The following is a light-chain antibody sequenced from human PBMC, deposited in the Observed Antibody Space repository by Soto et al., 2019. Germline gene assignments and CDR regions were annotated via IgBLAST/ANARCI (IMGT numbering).Light chain of an antibody. V-gene: IGKV1-5*03. CDR3: QQYNDSFPYT. CDR1: QSISSW. CDR2: KAS. Sequence: MTQSPSTLSASVGDRVTITCRASQSISSWLAWYQQKPGTAPKLLIYKASTLESGVPTRFSGSRSGTEFTLTVSSLQPDDFATYYCQQYNDSFPYTFGQGTKVDIK. J-gene: IGKJ2*01.